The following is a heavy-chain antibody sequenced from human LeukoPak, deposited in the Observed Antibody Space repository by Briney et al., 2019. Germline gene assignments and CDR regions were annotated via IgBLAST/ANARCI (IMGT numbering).Heavy chain of an antibody. V-gene: IGHV4-39*07. D-gene: IGHD6-19*01. J-gene: IGHJ3*02. CDR1: GGSISSSSYY. CDR3: ARDRYSSGEMAFDI. Sequence: SETLSLTCTVSGGSISSSSYYWGWIRQPPGKGLEWIGSIYYSGSTYYNPSLKSRVTISVDTSKNQFSLKLSSVTAADTAVYYCARDRYSSGEMAFDIWGQGTMVTVSS. CDR2: IYYSGST.